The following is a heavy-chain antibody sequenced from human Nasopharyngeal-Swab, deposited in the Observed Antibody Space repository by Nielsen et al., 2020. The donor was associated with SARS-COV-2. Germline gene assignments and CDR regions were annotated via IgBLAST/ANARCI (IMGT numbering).Heavy chain of an antibody. CDR2: ISWISGSI. D-gene: IGHD3-22*01. CDR3: AKDSHAIYYDSSGYYHY. CDR1: GFTFGDYA. V-gene: IGHV3-9*01. J-gene: IGHJ4*02. Sequence: SLKISCAASGFTFGDYAMRWVRHAPGKGLEWVSGISWISGSIGYADSVKGRFTISRDNAKNSLYLQMNRLRAEDTALYYCAKDSHAIYYDSSGYYHYWGQGTLVTVSS.